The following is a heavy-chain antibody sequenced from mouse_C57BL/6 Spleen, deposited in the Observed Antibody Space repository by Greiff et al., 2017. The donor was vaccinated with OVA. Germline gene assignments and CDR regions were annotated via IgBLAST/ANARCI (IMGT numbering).Heavy chain of an antibody. D-gene: IGHD3-1*01. V-gene: IGHV5-17*01. J-gene: IGHJ4*01. CDR1: GFTFSDYG. CDR2: ISSGSSTI. CDR3: ARGTAQATGYAMDY. Sequence: EVQLQVSGGGLVKPGGSLKLSCAASGFTFSDYGMHWVRQAPEKGLEWVAYISSGSSTIYYADTVKGRFTISRDNAKNTLFLQMTSLRSEDTAMYYCARGTAQATGYAMDYWGQGTSVTVSS.